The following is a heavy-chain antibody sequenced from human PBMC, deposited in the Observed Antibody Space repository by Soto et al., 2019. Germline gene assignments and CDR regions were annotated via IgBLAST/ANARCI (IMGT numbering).Heavy chain of an antibody. Sequence: QVQLQESGPGLVKPSQTLSLTCTVSGDSISSGGYYWSWIRQHPGKGLERTGYIYDNGGAYYSPSLKGRVGISVDRSENQFSLRLSSVTAADTAVYYCARVKGGTTRRAFDSWGQGTLVTVSS. CDR2: IYDNGGA. V-gene: IGHV4-31*03. J-gene: IGHJ4*02. CDR1: GDSISSGGYY. D-gene: IGHD1-7*01. CDR3: ARVKGGTTRRAFDS.